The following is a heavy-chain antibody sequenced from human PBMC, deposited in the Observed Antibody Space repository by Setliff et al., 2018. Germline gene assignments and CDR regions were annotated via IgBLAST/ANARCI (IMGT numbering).Heavy chain of an antibody. CDR1: GYTFSNFG. CDR2: ISAYNGNT. Sequence: EASVKVSCKASGYTFSNFGFSWVRQAPGQGLEWMGWISAYNGNTNYAQRLRGRVTMTTDTSTNTAYMELRSLTSDDTAIYYCVRDRHSFVVPPEEAWFDPWGQGTLVTV. CDR3: VRDRHSFVVPPEEAWFDP. V-gene: IGHV1-18*01. D-gene: IGHD2-2*01. J-gene: IGHJ5*02.